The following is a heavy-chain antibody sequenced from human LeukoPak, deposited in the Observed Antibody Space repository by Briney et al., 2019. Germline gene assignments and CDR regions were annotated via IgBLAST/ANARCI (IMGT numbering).Heavy chain of an antibody. Sequence: GGSLRLSCAASGFTFSSYAMHWVRQAPGKGLEYVSAISINGGTTYYANSVKGRFTISRDNSKNTLYLQMGSLRAEDMAVYYCAKGYSSSWYWYFDLWGRGTLVTVSS. CDR1: GFTFSSYA. V-gene: IGHV3-64*01. J-gene: IGHJ2*01. CDR2: ISINGGTT. CDR3: AKGYSSSWYWYFDL. D-gene: IGHD6-13*01.